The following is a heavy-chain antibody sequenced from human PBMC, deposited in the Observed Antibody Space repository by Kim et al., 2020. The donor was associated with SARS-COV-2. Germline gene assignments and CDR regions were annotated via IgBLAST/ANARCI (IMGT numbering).Heavy chain of an antibody. CDR1: GYTLTELS. CDR3: ATGIVVVVAATHTFDY. D-gene: IGHD2-15*01. V-gene: IGHV1-24*01. CDR2: FDPEDGET. J-gene: IGHJ4*02. Sequence: ASVKVSCKVSGYTLTELSMHWVRQAPGKGLEWMGGFDPEDGETIYAQKFQGRVTMTEDTSTDTAYMELSSLRSEDTAVYYCATGIVVVVAATHTFDYWGQGTLVTVSS.